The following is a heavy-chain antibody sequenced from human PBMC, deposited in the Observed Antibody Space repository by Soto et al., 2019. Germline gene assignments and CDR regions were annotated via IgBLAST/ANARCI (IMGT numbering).Heavy chain of an antibody. J-gene: IGHJ4*02. Sequence: QVQLQESGPGLVKPSETLSLTCTVSSGSINKYCWSWIRQPPGKELEWIGYICDSGSTNYNPSLTRRVTMSVDTSKNQFSLNLSSMTAADTAIYYCARQGENDYFDFWGQGALVTVSS. V-gene: IGHV4-59*08. D-gene: IGHD3-16*01. CDR3: ARQGENDYFDF. CDR2: ICDSGST. CDR1: SGSINKYC.